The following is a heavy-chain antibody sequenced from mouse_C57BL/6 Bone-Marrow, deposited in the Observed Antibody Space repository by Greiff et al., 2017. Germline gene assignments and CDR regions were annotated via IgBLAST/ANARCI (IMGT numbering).Heavy chain of an antibody. CDR3: AIDYTAWFAY. CDR1: GYTFTSYW. J-gene: IGHJ3*01. V-gene: IGHV1-55*01. CDR2: ISPGSGST. D-gene: IGHD2-4*01. Sequence: VQLQQPGAELVKPGASVKMSCKASGYTFTSYWITWVKQRPGHGLEWIGDISPGSGSTNYNGKFKSKATLTVDTSSSTAYMQLSSLTSEDSAVYYCAIDYTAWFAYWGQGTLVTVSA.